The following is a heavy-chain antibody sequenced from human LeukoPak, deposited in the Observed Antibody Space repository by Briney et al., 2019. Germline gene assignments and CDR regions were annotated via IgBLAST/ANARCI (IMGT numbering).Heavy chain of an antibody. V-gene: IGHV3-74*01. CDR2: ISSDGSST. D-gene: IGHD4-23*01. CDR1: GFTISSSW. CDR3: ARGRPHGNDY. Sequence: GGSLRLSCAASGFTISSSWMHWVRQTPGKGPVWVSRISSDGSSTNYADSVKGRFSISRDNAKNTLYLQMNSLRVEDTAVYYCARGRPHGNDYWGQGTLVTVSS. J-gene: IGHJ4*02.